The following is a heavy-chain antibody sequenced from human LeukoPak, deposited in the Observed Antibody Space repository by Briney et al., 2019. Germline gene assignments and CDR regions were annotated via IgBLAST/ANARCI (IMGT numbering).Heavy chain of an antibody. CDR2: ISSSGSTI. CDR1: GFTFSSYA. Sequence: GGSLRLSCAASGFTFSSYAMSWVRQAPGKGLEWVSYISSSGSTIYYADSVKGRFTISRDNAKNSLYLQMNSLRAEDTAVYYCARELSYYDFWSGYYVPNDAFDIWGQGTMVTVSS. CDR3: ARELSYYDFWSGYYVPNDAFDI. D-gene: IGHD3-3*01. J-gene: IGHJ3*02. V-gene: IGHV3-48*04.